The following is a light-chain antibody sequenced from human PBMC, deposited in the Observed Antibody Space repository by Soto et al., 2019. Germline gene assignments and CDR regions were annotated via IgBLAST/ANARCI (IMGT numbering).Light chain of an antibody. CDR2: GAS. J-gene: IGKJ5*01. V-gene: IGKV3-20*01. Sequence: EIVLTQSPGTLSLSPGERATLSCRTSQSVSRTYLAWYQQKPGQAPRLLMYGASDRATGTPGRFSGSGSGTDFTLTISGLEPEDSAVYYCQQFDDSVTFGQGTRLDIK. CDR1: QSVSRTY. CDR3: QQFDDSVT.